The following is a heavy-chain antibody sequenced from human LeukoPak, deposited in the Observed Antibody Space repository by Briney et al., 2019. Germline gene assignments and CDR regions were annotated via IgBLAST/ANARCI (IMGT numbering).Heavy chain of an antibody. J-gene: IGHJ4*02. D-gene: IGHD4/OR15-4a*01. CDR3: ARRAGAYSHPYDY. Sequence: GGSLRLSCAASGFTVSSNYMSWVRQAPGKGLECVSVIYSGGNTYYSDSVKGRFTVSRDNSKNTLYLQMNSLRAEDTAVYYCARRAGAYSHPYDYWGQGTLVTVSS. CDR1: GFTVSSNY. V-gene: IGHV3-53*01. CDR2: IYSGGNT.